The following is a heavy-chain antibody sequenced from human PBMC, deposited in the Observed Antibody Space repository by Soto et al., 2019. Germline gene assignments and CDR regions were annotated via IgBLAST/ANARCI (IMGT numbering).Heavy chain of an antibody. CDR2: INPSDGST. Sequence: SVKVSCKASGYTFNRYQMHWVRQAPGEGLEWMGIINPSDGSTSYAQNLQGRVTMTRDTSTSTVYMELNSLRSEDTAVYYCARAQYSSSYGGGYYFDYWGQGTLVTVS. D-gene: IGHD6-6*01. V-gene: IGHV1-46*02. CDR3: ARAQYSSSYGGGYYFDY. CDR1: GYTFNRYQ. J-gene: IGHJ4*02.